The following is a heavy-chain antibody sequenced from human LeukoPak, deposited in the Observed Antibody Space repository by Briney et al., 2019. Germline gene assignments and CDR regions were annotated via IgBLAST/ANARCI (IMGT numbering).Heavy chain of an antibody. CDR2: IKSKTDGGTT. CDR3: TTDSLSHIAAAGMQLWEEEYYFDY. J-gene: IGHJ4*02. CDR1: GFTFSNAW. D-gene: IGHD6-13*01. V-gene: IGHV3-15*01. Sequence: GGSLRLSCAASGFTFSNAWMSWVRQAPGKGLEWVGRIKSKTDGGTTDYAAPVKGRFTISRDDSKNTLYLQMNSLKTEDTAVYYCTTDSLSHIAAAGMQLWEEEYYFDYWGQGTLVAVSS.